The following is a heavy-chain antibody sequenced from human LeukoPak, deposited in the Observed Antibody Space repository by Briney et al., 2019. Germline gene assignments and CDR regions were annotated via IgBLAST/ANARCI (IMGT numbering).Heavy chain of an antibody. Sequence: PSQTLSLTCAVSGGSISSGGYSWSWIRQPPGKGLEWIGYIYHSGSTYYNPSLKSRFTISVDRSKNQFSLKLSSVTAAGTAVYYCASYCSGGSCYPNDAFDIWGQGTMVTVSS. CDR3: ASYCSGGSCYPNDAFDI. V-gene: IGHV4-30-2*01. D-gene: IGHD2-15*01. CDR2: IYHSGST. CDR1: GGSISSGGYS. J-gene: IGHJ3*02.